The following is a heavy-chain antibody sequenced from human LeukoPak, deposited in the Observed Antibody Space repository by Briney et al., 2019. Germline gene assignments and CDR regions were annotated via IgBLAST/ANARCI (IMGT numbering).Heavy chain of an antibody. Sequence: PGGSLRLSCAASGFTFSSDAMSWVRQAPGKGLEWVSAISGSGGSTYYADSVKGQFTISRDNSKNTLYLQMNSLRAEDTAVYYCAKDLLGLYCFDYWGQGTLVTVSS. CDR1: GFTFSSDA. V-gene: IGHV3-23*01. J-gene: IGHJ4*02. CDR3: AKDLLGLYCFDY. CDR2: ISGSGGST.